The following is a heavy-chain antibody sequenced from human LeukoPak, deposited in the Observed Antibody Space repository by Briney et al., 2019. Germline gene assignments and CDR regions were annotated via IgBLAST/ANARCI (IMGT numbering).Heavy chain of an antibody. CDR3: ARDRGYSYGYFDY. CDR2: IIPILGIA. J-gene: IGHJ4*02. Sequence: GSSVKVSCEASGGTFSSYAISWVRQAPGQGLEWMGRIIPILGIANYAQKFQGRVTITADKSTSTAYMELSSLRSEDTAVYYCARDRGYSYGYFDYWGQGTLVTVSS. D-gene: IGHD5-18*01. V-gene: IGHV1-69*04. CDR1: GGTFSSYA.